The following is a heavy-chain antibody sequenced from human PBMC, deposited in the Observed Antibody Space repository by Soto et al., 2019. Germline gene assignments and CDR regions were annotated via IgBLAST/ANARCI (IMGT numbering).Heavy chain of an antibody. CDR3: ARAPHSSGWYFYFDY. J-gene: IGHJ4*02. Sequence: PSETLSLTCTVSGGSISSYYWSWIRQPPGKGLEWIGYIYYSGSTNYNPSLKSRVTISVDTSKNQFSLKLSSVTAADTAVYYCARAPHSSGWYFYFDYWGQGTLVTVSS. CDR2: IYYSGST. V-gene: IGHV4-59*01. D-gene: IGHD6-19*01. CDR1: GGSISSYY.